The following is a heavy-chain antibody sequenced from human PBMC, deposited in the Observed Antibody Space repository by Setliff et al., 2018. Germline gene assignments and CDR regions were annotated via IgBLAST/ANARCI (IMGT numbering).Heavy chain of an antibody. CDR2: INPNTGDT. Sequence: ASVKVSCKASGYTFAGYYIHWVRQAPGHAPEWMGWINPNTGDTKYTQNFQGRVTMTSDTSISTAYMEVSRLTSDDTAVYYCSRDLQGSGDYVVDYWGQGTLVTVSS. CDR1: GYTFAGYY. V-gene: IGHV1-2*02. CDR3: SRDLQGSGDYVVDY. J-gene: IGHJ4*02. D-gene: IGHD4-17*01.